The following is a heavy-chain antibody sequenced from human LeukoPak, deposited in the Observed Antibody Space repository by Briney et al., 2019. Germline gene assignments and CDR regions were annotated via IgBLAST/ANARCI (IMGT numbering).Heavy chain of an antibody. CDR2: ITSSSSTT. CDR1: GFSVSSYC. CDR3: ATSSKGYYYYGMAV. V-gene: IGHV3-48*02. D-gene: IGHD2-2*01. J-gene: IGHJ6*02. Sequence: PGGSLGLSCAASGFSVSSYCMNWVRQAPGKGLEWVSYITSSSSTTYYADSVKGRFTISRDNAKNSLYLQMNSLRDEDTAVYYCATSSKGYYYYGMAVWGQGTTVTVSS.